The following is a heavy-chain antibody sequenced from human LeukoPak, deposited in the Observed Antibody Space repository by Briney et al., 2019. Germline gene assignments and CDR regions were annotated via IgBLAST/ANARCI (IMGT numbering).Heavy chain of an antibody. D-gene: IGHD2-8*01. V-gene: IGHV3-48*03. CDR1: GFTFSNYE. J-gene: IGHJ3*02. Sequence: PGGSLRLSCAASGFTFSNYEMNWVRQAPGRGLEWVSYISSSGSTIYYADSVKGRFTISRDNAKNSLYLQMNSLRAEDTAVYYCASATNGRFDIWGQGTMVTVSS. CDR3: ASATNGRFDI. CDR2: ISSSGSTI.